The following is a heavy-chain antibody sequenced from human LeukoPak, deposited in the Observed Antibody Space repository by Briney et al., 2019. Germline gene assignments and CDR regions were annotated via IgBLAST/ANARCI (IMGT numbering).Heavy chain of an antibody. V-gene: IGHV4-34*01. J-gene: IGHJ4*02. D-gene: IGHD3-3*01. CDR3: ARGRYDFWSGPNVFDY. CDR1: GGSFSGYY. Sequence: SETLSLTCAVYGGSFSGYYWSWIRQPPGKGLEWIGEINHSGSTNYNPSLESRVTISVDTSKNQFSLKLSFVTAADTAVYYCARGRYDFWSGPNVFDYWGQGTLVTVSS. CDR2: INHSGST.